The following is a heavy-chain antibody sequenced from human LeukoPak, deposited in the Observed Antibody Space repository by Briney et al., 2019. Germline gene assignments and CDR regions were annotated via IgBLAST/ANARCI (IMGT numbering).Heavy chain of an antibody. Sequence: GSLRLSCAASGFTFSSYAMSWVRQAPGKGLEWIGSIYYSGSTYYNPSLKSRVTISVDTSKNQFSLKLSSVTAADTAVYYCASSPIPAFDYWGQGTLVTVSS. J-gene: IGHJ4*02. CDR3: ASSPIPAFDY. V-gene: IGHV4-39*01. CDR2: IYYSGST. D-gene: IGHD1-14*01. CDR1: GFTFSSYA.